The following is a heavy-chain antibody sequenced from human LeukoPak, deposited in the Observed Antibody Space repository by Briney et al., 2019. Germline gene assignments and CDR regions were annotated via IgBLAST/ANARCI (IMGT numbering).Heavy chain of an antibody. CDR3: AREEFDHYFDY. D-gene: IGHD3-10*01. V-gene: IGHV3-7*01. Sequence: GGSLRLSCAAPGFTFSNYGMHWVRQAPGKGLEWVANIKQDGSEKYYVDSVKGRFTISRDNAKNSLYLQMNSLRAEDTAVYYCAREEFDHYFDYWGQGTLVTVSS. CDR2: IKQDGSEK. J-gene: IGHJ4*02. CDR1: GFTFSNYG.